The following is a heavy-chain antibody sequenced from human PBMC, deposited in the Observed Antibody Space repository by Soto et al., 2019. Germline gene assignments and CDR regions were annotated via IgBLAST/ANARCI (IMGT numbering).Heavy chain of an antibody. Sequence: PSETLSLTCTVSGGSISSYYWTWIRQPPGKGLEWIGYIYYSGSINYNPSLESRVTISIDTSKNQFSLKLSSVTAADTAVYYCARQGYYDILTGFDNLLFHYWGQGTLVTVSS. CDR1: GGSISSYY. CDR2: IYYSGSI. D-gene: IGHD3-9*01. V-gene: IGHV4-59*01. J-gene: IGHJ4*02. CDR3: ARQGYYDILTGFDNLLFHY.